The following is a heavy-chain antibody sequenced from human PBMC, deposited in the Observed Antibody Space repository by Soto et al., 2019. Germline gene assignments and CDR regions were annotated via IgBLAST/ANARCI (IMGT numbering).Heavy chain of an antibody. V-gene: IGHV1-69*02. CDR2: IIPILGIA. CDR1: GGTFSSYT. D-gene: IGHD3-9*01. CDR3: ARAAPSTLRYFDWLPSDY. Sequence: SVKVSCKASGGTFSSYTISWVRQAPGQGLEWMGRIIPILGIANYAQKFQGRVTITADKSTSTAYMELSSLRSDDTAVYYCARAAPSTLRYFDWLPSDYWGQGTLVTVSS. J-gene: IGHJ4*02.